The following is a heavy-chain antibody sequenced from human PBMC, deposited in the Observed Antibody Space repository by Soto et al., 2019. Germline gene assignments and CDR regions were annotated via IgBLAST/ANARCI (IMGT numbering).Heavy chain of an antibody. CDR1: GFTFSSYA. V-gene: IGHV3-23*01. J-gene: IGHJ3*02. Sequence: GGSLRLSCAASGFTFSSYAMSWVRQAPGKGLEWVSGIGGSGGNKNYADSVRGRFTVSRDNSKNTLYLQMNSLRDEDTAVYYCAKDLIAGNGVREAFDMWGRGTKVTVSS. CDR3: AKDLIAGNGVREAFDM. D-gene: IGHD2-8*01. CDR2: IGGSGGNK.